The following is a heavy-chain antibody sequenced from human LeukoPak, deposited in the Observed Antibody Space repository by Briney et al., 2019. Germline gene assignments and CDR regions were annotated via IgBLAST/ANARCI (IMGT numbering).Heavy chain of an antibody. CDR2: IKQDGSEV. CDR1: GFTFNSHW. Sequence: GGSLRLSCGASGFTFNSHWMHWVRQAPGKGLEWVAIIKQDGSEVYYVDSVKGRFTISRDNSKKSLYLQMNSLRVEDTAVYYCAGGAGWLAPDWGQGTLVTVSS. V-gene: IGHV3-7*01. J-gene: IGHJ4*02. D-gene: IGHD6-19*01. CDR3: AGGAGWLAPD.